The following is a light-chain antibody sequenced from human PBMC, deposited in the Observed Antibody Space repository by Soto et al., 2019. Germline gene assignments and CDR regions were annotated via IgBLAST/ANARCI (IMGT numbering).Light chain of an antibody. V-gene: IGKV3-20*01. CDR1: QSVNNNW. J-gene: IGKJ4*01. CDR3: QQYGSSPLT. Sequence: EIVLTQSPGTLSLSPGESATLSCRASQSVNNNWLAWYQHQPGQAPRLLIYGASSRANGIPDRFSGSGSGTDFTLIISRLEPEDFAVYSCQQYGSSPLTFGMGTKVEIK. CDR2: GAS.